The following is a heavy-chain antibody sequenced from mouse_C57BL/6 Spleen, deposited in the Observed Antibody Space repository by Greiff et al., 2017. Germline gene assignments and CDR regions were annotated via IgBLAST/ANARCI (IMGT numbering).Heavy chain of an antibody. Sequence: EVKLVESGGGLVKPGGSLKLSCAASGFTFSSYTMSWVRQTPEKRLEWVATISGGGGNTYYPDSVKGRFTISRDNAKNTLYLQMSSLRSEDTALYYCARKNYGFDYWGQGTTLTVSS. CDR3: ARKNYGFDY. CDR1: GFTFSSYT. V-gene: IGHV5-9*01. CDR2: ISGGGGNT. D-gene: IGHD1-1*01. J-gene: IGHJ2*01.